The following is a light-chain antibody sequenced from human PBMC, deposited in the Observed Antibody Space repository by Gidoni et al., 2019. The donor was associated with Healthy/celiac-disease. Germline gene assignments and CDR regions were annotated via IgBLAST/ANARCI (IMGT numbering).Light chain of an antibody. CDR1: QDISNY. V-gene: IGKV1-33*01. CDR3: QQYDNTPLT. CDR2: DAS. J-gene: IGKJ5*01. Sequence: DIKMTQSPSSLSASVGDRVTITCQASQDISNYLNWYQQKPGKAPKLLIYDASNLETGVPSRFSGSGSGTDFTFTISSLQAEDIATYYCQQYDNTPLTFGQXTRLEIK.